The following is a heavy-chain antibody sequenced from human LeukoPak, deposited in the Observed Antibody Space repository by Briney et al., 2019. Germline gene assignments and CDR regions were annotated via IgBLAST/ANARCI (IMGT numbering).Heavy chain of an antibody. CDR3: ARSAYYYGSGSYSLAYFDY. Sequence: GESLKISCKGSGYSFTSYWIGWVRQLPGKGLEWMGIIYPGDSDTRYSPSFQGQVTISADKSISTAYLQWSSLKASDTAMYYCARSAYYYGSGSYSLAYFDYWGQGTLVTVSS. CDR1: GYSFTSYW. V-gene: IGHV5-51*01. D-gene: IGHD3-10*01. J-gene: IGHJ4*02. CDR2: IYPGDSDT.